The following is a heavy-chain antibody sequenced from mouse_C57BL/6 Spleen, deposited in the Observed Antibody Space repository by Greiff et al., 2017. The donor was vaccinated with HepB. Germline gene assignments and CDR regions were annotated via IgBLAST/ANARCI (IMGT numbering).Heavy chain of an antibody. Sequence: VHVKQSGAELVKPGASVKLSCTASGFNIKDYCMHWVKQRTEQGLEWIGRIDPEDGETKYAPKFQGKATITADTSSNTAYLQLSSLTSEDTAVYYCARPYDGYWYFDVWGTGTTVTVSS. D-gene: IGHD2-3*01. CDR3: ARPYDGYWYFDV. CDR2: IDPEDGET. V-gene: IGHV14-2*01. J-gene: IGHJ1*03. CDR1: GFNIKDYC.